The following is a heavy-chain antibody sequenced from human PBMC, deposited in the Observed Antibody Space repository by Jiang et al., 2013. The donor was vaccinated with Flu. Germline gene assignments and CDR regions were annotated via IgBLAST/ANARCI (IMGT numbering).Heavy chain of an antibody. CDR3: ARDGIAAAGIGFDY. CDR1: GFTFSSYW. Sequence: GGLVQPGGSLRLSCAASGFTFSSYWMSWVRQAPGKGLEWVANIKQDGSEKYYVDSVKGRFTISRDNAKNSLYLQMNSLRAEDTAVYYCARDGIAAAGIGFDYWGQGTLVTVSS. CDR2: IKQDGSEK. D-gene: IGHD6-13*01. J-gene: IGHJ4*02. V-gene: IGHV3-7*01.